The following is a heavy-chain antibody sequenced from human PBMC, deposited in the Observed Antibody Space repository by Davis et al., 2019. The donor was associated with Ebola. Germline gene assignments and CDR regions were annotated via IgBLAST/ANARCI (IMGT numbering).Heavy chain of an antibody. CDR3: ARKDFGDYAYSDY. J-gene: IGHJ4*01. CDR2: IKSDVSYI. Sequence: GESLKISCAASGFTFKSFDMNWVRQAPGGGLEWVASIKSDVSYIYYAASVRGRFTVSRDNAKNSLYLQMTSLRVEDTAVYYCARKDFGDYAYSDYWGHGTLVTVSS. D-gene: IGHD4-17*01. V-gene: IGHV3-21*01. CDR1: GFTFKSFD.